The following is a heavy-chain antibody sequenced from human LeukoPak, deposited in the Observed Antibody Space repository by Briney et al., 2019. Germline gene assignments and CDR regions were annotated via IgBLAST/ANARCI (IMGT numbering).Heavy chain of an antibody. J-gene: IGHJ5*02. CDR1: GYSFTSYW. CDR2: IYPGDPDT. Sequence: GESLKISCKGSGYSFTSYWIGWVRQVPGKGLEWMGVIYPGDPDTRYSPSFQGQVIISADKSINTAYLQWSSLKASDTAMYYCAALRSGFDPWGQGTLVTVSS. CDR3: AALRSGFDP. V-gene: IGHV5-51*01.